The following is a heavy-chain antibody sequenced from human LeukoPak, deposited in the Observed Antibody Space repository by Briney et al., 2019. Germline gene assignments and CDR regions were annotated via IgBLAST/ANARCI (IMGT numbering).Heavy chain of an antibody. CDR3: ARDLRVRGMIDYDY. CDR2: INPKNGGS. J-gene: IGHJ4*02. D-gene: IGHD3-10*01. Sequence: ASVKVSCKASGYTFTSYGISWVRQAPGQGLEWVGWINPKNGGSNYAQKFQGRVTMTRDTSISTAYMELSRLRSDDTAVYYCARDLRVRGMIDYDYWGQGTLVTVSS. V-gene: IGHV1-2*02. CDR1: GYTFTSYG.